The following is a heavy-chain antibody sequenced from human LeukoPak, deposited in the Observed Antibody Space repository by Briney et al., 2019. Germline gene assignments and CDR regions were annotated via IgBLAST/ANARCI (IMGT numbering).Heavy chain of an antibody. CDR1: GFTFSSYS. D-gene: IGHD2-2*01. CDR2: ISGSGGST. Sequence: HSGGSLRLSCAASGFTFSSYSMSWVRQAPGKGLEWVSSISGSGGSTYYADSVKGQFTISRDNSRNTLYLQMNSLRAEDTAVYYCAKSLRYCSSTSCNNWFDPWGQGTLVTVSS. V-gene: IGHV3-23*01. J-gene: IGHJ5*02. CDR3: AKSLRYCSSTSCNNWFDP.